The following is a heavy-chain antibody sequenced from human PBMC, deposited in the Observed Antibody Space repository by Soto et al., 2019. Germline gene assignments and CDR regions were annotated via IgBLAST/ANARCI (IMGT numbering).Heavy chain of an antibody. CDR2: INYSGKT. V-gene: IGHV4-34*01. J-gene: IGHJ4*02. CDR3: AAGGGLPRYY. Sequence: SETLSLTCAVYGGSFSGYYWAWIRQAPAKGLEWIGSINYSGKTYYTSSLKSRVTISVDRSKNQFSLKLSSVTAADTAVYYCAAGGGLPRYYWGQGTLVTVSS. D-gene: IGHD5-12*01. CDR1: GGSFSGYY.